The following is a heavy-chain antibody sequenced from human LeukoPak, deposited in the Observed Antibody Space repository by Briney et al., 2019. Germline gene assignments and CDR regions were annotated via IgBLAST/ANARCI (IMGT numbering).Heavy chain of an antibody. D-gene: IGHD5-24*01. CDR2: ISPYNGDT. CDR3: ASTVEGPLGS. V-gene: IGHV1-18*01. J-gene: IGHJ5*01. CDR1: GNTLPNYS. Sequence: ASVKVSCKASGNTLPNYSINWARQAPGQGLEWMGWISPYNGDTDYAQKLQGRVAMTADTSTRTAYMELRSLRSDDTAVYFCASTVEGPLGSWGQGTLVTVSS.